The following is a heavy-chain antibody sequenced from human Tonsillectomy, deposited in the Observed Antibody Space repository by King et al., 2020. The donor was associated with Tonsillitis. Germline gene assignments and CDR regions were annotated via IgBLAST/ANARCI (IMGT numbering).Heavy chain of an antibody. CDR2: IYYSGST. Sequence: QLQESGPGLVKPSETLSLTCTVSGGSISSYYWGWIRQPPGKGLECIGYIYYSGSTNYNPSLQSRVTISVDTSKNQFSLKLSSVTAADTAVYYCARKGLYSYDAFDIWGQGTMVTVSS. CDR3: ARKGLYSYDAFDI. CDR1: GGSISSYY. V-gene: IGHV4-59*01. J-gene: IGHJ3*02. D-gene: IGHD5-18*01.